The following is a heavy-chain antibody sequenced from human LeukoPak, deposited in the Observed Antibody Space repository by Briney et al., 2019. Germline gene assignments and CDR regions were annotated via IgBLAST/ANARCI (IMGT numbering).Heavy chain of an antibody. D-gene: IGHD6-19*01. CDR2: ISYDGSNK. J-gene: IGHJ4*02. CDR3: ASIAVAGKKDY. CDR1: GFTFSSYA. Sequence: GRSLRLSCAASGFTFSSYAMHWVRQAPGKGLEWVAVISYDGSNKYYADSVKGRFTISRDNSKNTLYLQMNSLRAEGTAVYYCASIAVAGKKDYWGQGTLVTVSS. V-gene: IGHV3-30*04.